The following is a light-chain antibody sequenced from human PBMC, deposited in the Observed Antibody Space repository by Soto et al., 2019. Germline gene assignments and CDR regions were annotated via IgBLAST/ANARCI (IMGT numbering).Light chain of an antibody. V-gene: IGLV3-21*01. CDR1: DIETKS. CDR2: FDS. J-gene: IGLJ2*01. CDR3: QVWDRPTDLV. Sequence: SYELTQPPSVSVAPGKTAIITCGGNDIETKSVHWYQQKAGQAPVLGMSFDSDRPSGIPERFSGSNSGNTASLTITRAEAGDEADYYCQVWDRPTDLVFGGGTKLTVL.